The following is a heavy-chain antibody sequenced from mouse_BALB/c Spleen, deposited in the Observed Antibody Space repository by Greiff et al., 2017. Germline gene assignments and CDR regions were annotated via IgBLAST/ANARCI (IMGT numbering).Heavy chain of an antibody. CDR2: IDPANGNT. V-gene: IGHV14-3*02. D-gene: IGHD1-1*01. J-gene: IGHJ4*01. Sequence: EVQLQQSGAELVKPGASVKLSCTASGFNIKDTYMHWVKQRPEQGLEWIGRIDPANGNTKYDPKFQGKATITADTSSNTAYLQLSSLTSEDTAVYYCVRYYYGSSYDAMDYWGQGTSVTVSS. CDR3: VRYYYGSSYDAMDY. CDR1: GFNIKDTY.